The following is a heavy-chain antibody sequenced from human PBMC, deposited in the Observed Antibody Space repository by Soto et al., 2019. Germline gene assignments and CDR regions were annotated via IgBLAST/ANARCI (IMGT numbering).Heavy chain of an antibody. V-gene: IGHV4-34*01. CDR1: GGSFSGYY. CDR2: INHSGST. CDR3: ARVSSTVTTKYYYYMDV. Sequence: SETPSLTCAFYGGSFSGYYWSLIRQPPGKGLEWIGEINHSGSTNYNPSLKSRVTISVDTSKNQFSLKLSSVTAADTAVYYCARVSSTVTTKYYYYMDVWGKGTTVTVSS. D-gene: IGHD4-4*01. J-gene: IGHJ6*03.